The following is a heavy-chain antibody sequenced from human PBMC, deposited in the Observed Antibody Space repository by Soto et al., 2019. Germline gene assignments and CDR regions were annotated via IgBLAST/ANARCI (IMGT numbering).Heavy chain of an antibody. CDR2: VYSGGST. CDR1: GFTVTTNY. CDR3: ARDFSGKNDAFDI. Sequence: EVQLVESGGGLVQPGGSLRLSCAASGFTVTTNYMSWVRQPPGKGLEWVSVVYSGGSTYYADSVKGRLTVSRDNSKHTLYLQMNSLRAEDTAVYYCARDFSGKNDAFDIWGQGTVVTVSS. D-gene: IGHD3-10*01. J-gene: IGHJ3*02. V-gene: IGHV3-66*01.